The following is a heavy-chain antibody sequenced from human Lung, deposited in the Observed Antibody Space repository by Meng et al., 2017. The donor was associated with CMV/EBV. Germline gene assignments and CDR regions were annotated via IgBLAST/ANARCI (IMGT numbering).Heavy chain of an antibody. J-gene: IGHJ6*02. V-gene: IGHV3-30*04. D-gene: IGHD3-3*01. CDR2: ISYDGSNK. Sequence: GGSXRLXCAASGFXFSSYAMHWVRQAPGKGLEWVAVISYDGSNKYYADSVKGRFTISRDNSKNTLYLQMNSLRVEDTAVYYCTRGGGTISIFGVARIVGGMDVXGQGXTVTVSS. CDR3: TRGGGTISIFGVARIVGGMDV. CDR1: GFXFSSYA.